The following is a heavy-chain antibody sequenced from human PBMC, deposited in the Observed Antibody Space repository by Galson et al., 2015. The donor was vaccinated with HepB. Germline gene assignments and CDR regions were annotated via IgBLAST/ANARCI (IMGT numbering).Heavy chain of an antibody. CDR3: ARDLYIRAGGGGGSFLGY. Sequence: SLRLSCAASGFTFSSYAMHWVRQAPGKGLEWVAVISYDGSNKYYADSVKGRFTISIDNSKNTLYLQMNSLRAEDTAVYYCARDLYIRAGGGGGSFLGYWGQGTLVTVSS. V-gene: IGHV3-30*04. CDR1: GFTFSSYA. CDR2: ISYDGSNK. J-gene: IGHJ4*02. D-gene: IGHD1-26*01.